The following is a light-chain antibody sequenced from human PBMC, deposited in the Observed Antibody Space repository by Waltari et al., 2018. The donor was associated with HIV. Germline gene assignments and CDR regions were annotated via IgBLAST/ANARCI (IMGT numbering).Light chain of an antibody. Sequence: DIQMTQSPPSLSASVGVRVTITCRASHDISNYLAWYQQRPGQVPKLLLYSASTLQSGVPSRFSGSGSGPDFTLTISSLQPEDVATYYCQNYHSAPQTFGQGTKVEI. V-gene: IGKV1-27*01. CDR1: HDISNY. CDR2: SAS. J-gene: IGKJ1*01. CDR3: QNYHSAPQT.